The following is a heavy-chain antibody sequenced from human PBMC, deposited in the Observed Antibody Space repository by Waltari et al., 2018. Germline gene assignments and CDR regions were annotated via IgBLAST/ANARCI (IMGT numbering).Heavy chain of an antibody. CDR3: ARGDGSGSYPYNY. V-gene: IGHV1-69*12. D-gene: IGHD3-10*01. Sequence: QVQLVQSGAEVKKPGSSVKVSCKASGGTFSSYAISWVRQAPGQGLEWMGGLSPIFGTANYEQKFQGRVTITADESTNTAYMELSSLRSEDMAVYYCARGDGSGSYPYNYWGQGTLVTVSS. CDR1: GGTFSSYA. CDR2: LSPIFGTA. J-gene: IGHJ4*02.